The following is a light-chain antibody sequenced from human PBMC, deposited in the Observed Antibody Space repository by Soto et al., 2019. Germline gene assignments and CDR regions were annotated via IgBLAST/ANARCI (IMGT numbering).Light chain of an antibody. CDR2: DVS. V-gene: IGKV3-11*01. CDR1: QSVPSY. Sequence: EIVLTQSPATLSLSPGERATLSCRASQSVPSYLAWYQQKPGQAPRLLIYDVSNKATGIPARFSGSGSGTDFTLTISSLEPEDFAVYYCQQRSDWPPAFGGGTKVEIK. J-gene: IGKJ4*01. CDR3: QQRSDWPPA.